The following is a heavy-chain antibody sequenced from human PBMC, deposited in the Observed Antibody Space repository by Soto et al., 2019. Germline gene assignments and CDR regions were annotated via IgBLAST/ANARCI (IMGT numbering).Heavy chain of an antibody. CDR2: ISSSSSTI. V-gene: IGHV3-48*01. CDR3: ARTFHIQGRFDY. Sequence: GGAMRLSCAACRFTFSSYTMNWVRQAPGRGLEWVSYISSSSSTIYYADSVKGRFTISRDNAKNSLYLQMNSLRAEYTAVYYCARTFHIQGRFDYWGQGT. CDR1: RFTFSSYT. J-gene: IGHJ4*02. D-gene: IGHD2-21*01.